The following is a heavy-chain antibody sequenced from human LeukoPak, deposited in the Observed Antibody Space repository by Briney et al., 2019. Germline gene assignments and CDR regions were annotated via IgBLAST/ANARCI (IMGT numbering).Heavy chain of an antibody. D-gene: IGHD6-13*01. Sequence: RSSETLSLTCNVSGGSISSNYWSWTRQPPGKGLEWIGYIYYSGDTNYNPSLKSRITISIDTSKNQFSLKLSSLTAADSAVYYCARHGGRQLAHDAFDIWGQGTMVTVSS. J-gene: IGHJ3*02. CDR1: GGSISSNY. CDR2: IYYSGDT. CDR3: ARHGGRQLAHDAFDI. V-gene: IGHV4-59*08.